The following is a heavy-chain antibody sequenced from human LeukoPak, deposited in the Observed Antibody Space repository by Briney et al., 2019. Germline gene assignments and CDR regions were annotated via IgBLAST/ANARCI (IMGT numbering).Heavy chain of an antibody. CDR1: GFTFSSYG. CDR2: IRYDGSNK. J-gene: IGHJ6*03. CDR3: ARELYRLTPHMDV. Sequence: GGSLRLSCAASGFTFSSYGMHWVRQAPGKGLEWVAFIRYDGSNKYYADSVKGRFTISRDNSKNTLYLQMNSLRAEDTAVYYCARELYRLTPHMDVWGKGTTVTVSS. V-gene: IGHV3-30*02. D-gene: IGHD4-23*01.